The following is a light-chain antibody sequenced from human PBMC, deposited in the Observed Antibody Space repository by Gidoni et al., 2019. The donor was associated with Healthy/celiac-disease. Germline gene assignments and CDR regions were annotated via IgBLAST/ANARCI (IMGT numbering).Light chain of an antibody. CDR3: QQRSNWPPYT. CDR1: QSVSSY. V-gene: IGKV3-11*01. Sequence: IVLTQSPATLSLSPGARATLSCRASQSVSSYLAWYQQKPGQAPRLLIYYASNRATGIPARFIGSGSGTDFTLTISSLGPEDFAVYYCQQRSNWPPYTFGQGTKLEIK. CDR2: YAS. J-gene: IGKJ2*01.